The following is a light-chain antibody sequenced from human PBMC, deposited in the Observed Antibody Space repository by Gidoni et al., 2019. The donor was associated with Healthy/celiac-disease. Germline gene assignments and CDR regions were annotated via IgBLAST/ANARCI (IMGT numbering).Light chain of an antibody. Sequence: QSVLTQPPSVSGAPGQGVTISCTGSSSNIGAGYDVHWYQQLPGTAPKLLIYGNSNRPSGVPDRFSGSKSGTSASLAITGLQAEDEADYYCQSYDSSLRTVFGTGTKVTVL. CDR2: GNS. J-gene: IGLJ1*01. CDR3: QSYDSSLRTV. V-gene: IGLV1-40*01. CDR1: SSNIGAGYD.